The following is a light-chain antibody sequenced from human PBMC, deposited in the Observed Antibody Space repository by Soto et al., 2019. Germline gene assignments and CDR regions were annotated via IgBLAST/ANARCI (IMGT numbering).Light chain of an antibody. CDR3: QQYYSYPALT. CDR1: EDISDY. V-gene: IGKV1-8*01. Sequence: RMTQSPSSLSASVGDRVTVSCRASEDISDYLNWYQQKPGKPPQLLIYAASILHSGVPSRFSGSGSGTDFTLTISCLQSEDFATYYCQQYYSYPALTFGGGTKVDIK. CDR2: AAS. J-gene: IGKJ4*01.